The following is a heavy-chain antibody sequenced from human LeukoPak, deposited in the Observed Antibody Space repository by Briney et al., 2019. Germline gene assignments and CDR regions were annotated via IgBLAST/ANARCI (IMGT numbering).Heavy chain of an antibody. CDR2: ISSSSSYI. Sequence: GGPLRLSCAPSGFTSSSHSTNWVRQAPGKGLACVSSISSSSSYIYYADSVKGRFTISRDNSKNTLYLQMNSLSVEDTAVYYCAKGSWSIAGRKNAFDIWGQGTMVTVSS. CDR3: AKGSWSIAGRKNAFDI. D-gene: IGHD6-6*01. CDR1: GFTSSSHS. V-gene: IGHV3-21*01. J-gene: IGHJ3*02.